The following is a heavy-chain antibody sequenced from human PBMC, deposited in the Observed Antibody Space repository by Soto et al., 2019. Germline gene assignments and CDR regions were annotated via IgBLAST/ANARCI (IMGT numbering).Heavy chain of an antibody. J-gene: IGHJ5*02. CDR1: GGSMSKFY. V-gene: IGHV4-4*07. D-gene: IGHD4-17*01. CDR3: VRDGSKTLRDCFDP. CDR2: VYATGTS. Sequence: SETLSLTCSVSGGSMSKFYWSWIRKTARKGLEWMGRVYATGTSDYNPSLRTRIAMSVDISKKTFSLRLRSVTAADTGVYYCVRDGSKTLRDCFDPWGQGILVTVSS.